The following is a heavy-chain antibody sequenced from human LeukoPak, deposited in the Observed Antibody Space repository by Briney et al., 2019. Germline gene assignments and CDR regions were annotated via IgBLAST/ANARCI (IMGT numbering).Heavy chain of an antibody. J-gene: IGHJ4*02. D-gene: IGHD1-26*01. CDR3: AKDSGWKWEDPGKGVDY. V-gene: IGHV3-30*18. CDR1: GFTFSSYG. Sequence: GGSLRHSCAVFGFTFSSYGMQWVRQAPGKGLEWVAVVSYDGTNKFYADSVKGRFPISRDNSKNTLYLQMNSLRLEDTAVYYCAKDSGWKWEDPGKGVDYWGQGTLVTVSS. CDR2: VSYDGTNK.